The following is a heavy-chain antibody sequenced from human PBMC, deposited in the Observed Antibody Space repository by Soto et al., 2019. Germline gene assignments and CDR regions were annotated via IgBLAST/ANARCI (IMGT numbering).Heavy chain of an antibody. CDR2: IKQDGSEK. CDR3: ARGATDYGDYPHYVNYYYYGMDV. CDR1: GFTFSSYW. D-gene: IGHD4-17*01. V-gene: IGHV3-7*04. Sequence: PGGSLRLSCAASGFTFSSYWMSWVRQAPGKGLEWVANIKQDGSEKYYVDSVKGRFTISRDNAKNSLYLQMNSLRAEDTAVYYCARGATDYGDYPHYVNYYYYGMDVWGQGTTVTVSS. J-gene: IGHJ6*02.